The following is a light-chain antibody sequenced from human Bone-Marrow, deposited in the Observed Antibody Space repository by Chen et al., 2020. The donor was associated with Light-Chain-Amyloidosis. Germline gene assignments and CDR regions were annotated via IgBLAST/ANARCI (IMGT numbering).Light chain of an antibody. V-gene: IGKV3-11*01. CDR2: DAS. CDR1: QSVSSY. Sequence: EIVLTQSPATLSLSPGERATLSCRASQSVSSYLAWYQQKPGQAPRLLIYDASNRATGIPARFSGSGSGTDFTLTISSLGPEDFAVYYCQQRSNWPPMYTVGQGTKLEIK. CDR3: QQRSNWPPMYT. J-gene: IGKJ2*01.